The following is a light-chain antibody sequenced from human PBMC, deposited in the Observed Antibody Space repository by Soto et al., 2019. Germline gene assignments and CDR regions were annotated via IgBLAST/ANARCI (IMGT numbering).Light chain of an antibody. CDR2: AAS. V-gene: IGKV1-8*01. Sequence: AIRMTQSPSSLSASTGDRVTITCRASQGFGGYLAWYQVKPGKAPKLLMFAASTLQRGVPSRFSGSGSGTDFPLTISYLQSEDFATYYCQQYYAYPRTFGQGTKVDIK. CDR1: QGFGGY. J-gene: IGKJ1*01. CDR3: QQYYAYPRT.